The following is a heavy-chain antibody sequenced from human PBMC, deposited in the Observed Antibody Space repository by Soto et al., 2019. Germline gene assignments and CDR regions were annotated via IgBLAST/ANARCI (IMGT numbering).Heavy chain of an antibody. V-gene: IGHV1-18*01. CDR3: ARVGRGWYVEAFEI. Sequence: SVKVSCKASGYTFTSYGISWVRQAPGQGLEWMGWISAYNGNTNYAQKLQGRVTMTTDTSTSTAYMELRSLRSDDTAVYYCARVGRGWYVEAFEIWGQGTMFTVS. CDR1: GYTFTSYG. J-gene: IGHJ3*02. D-gene: IGHD6-19*01. CDR2: ISAYNGNT.